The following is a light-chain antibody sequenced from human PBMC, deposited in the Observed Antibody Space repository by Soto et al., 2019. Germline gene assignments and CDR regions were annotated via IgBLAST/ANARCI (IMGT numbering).Light chain of an antibody. V-gene: IGKV3-11*01. CDR3: QQRSNWPRT. Sequence: EIVLTQSPGTLSLSPGESATLSCRASQSVSSNVAWYQQKPGQAPRLLIYDVSNRATGIPARFSGSGSGTDFTLTISSLEPEDFAVYYCQQRSNWPRTFGQGTKVDIK. CDR1: QSVSSN. J-gene: IGKJ1*01. CDR2: DVS.